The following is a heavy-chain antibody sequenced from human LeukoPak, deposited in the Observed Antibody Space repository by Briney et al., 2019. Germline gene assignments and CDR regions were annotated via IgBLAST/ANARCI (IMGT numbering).Heavy chain of an antibody. V-gene: IGHV4-39*07. Sequence: TSETLFLTCTVSGGSISSSSYYWGWIRQPPGKGLEWIGEINHSGSTNYNPSLKSRVTISVDTSKNQFSLKLSSVTAADTAVYYCARLPGYYMDVWGKGTTVTISS. J-gene: IGHJ6*03. CDR1: GGSISSSSYY. CDR3: ARLPGYYMDV. CDR2: INHSGST.